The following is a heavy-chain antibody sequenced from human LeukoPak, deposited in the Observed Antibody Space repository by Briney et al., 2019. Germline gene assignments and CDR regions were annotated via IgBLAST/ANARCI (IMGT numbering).Heavy chain of an antibody. CDR2: IWYNGSNK. V-gene: IGHV3-33*01. J-gene: IGHJ4*02. Sequence: PGKSLRLSCAASGLSLTTHGMHWVRQAPGKGLEWVAVIWYNGSNKYYADSVKGRFTISRDNSKNTLYLQMNSLRAEDTAVYYCAAEWGYFDYWGQGTLVTVSS. D-gene: IGHD1-26*01. CDR1: GLSLTTHG. CDR3: AAEWGYFDY.